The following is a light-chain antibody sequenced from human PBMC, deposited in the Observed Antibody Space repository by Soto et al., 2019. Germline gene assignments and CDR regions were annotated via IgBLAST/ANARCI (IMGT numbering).Light chain of an antibody. J-gene: IGLJ2*01. CDR2: SDN. CDR3: GAWDDSLNGVL. V-gene: IGLV1-44*01. Sequence: QSVLTQPPSASGTPGQKVTISCPGSSSNIGRNTVNWYQQVPGTAPKLLMYSDNQRPSGVPDRFSGSRSGTSVSLAISGLQSEDEADYYCGAWDDSLNGVLFGGGTKLTVL. CDR1: SSNIGRNT.